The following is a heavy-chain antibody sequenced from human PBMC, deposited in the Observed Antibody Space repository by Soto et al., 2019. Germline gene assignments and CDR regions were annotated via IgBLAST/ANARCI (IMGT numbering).Heavy chain of an antibody. CDR2: IYPGDSDT. V-gene: IGHV5-51*01. CDR3: ARLPDSPIAAAGTGAFDI. Sequence: PGESLKISCKGSGYIFTIYWIGWVRQMPGKGLEWMGIIYPGDSDTKYSPSFQGQVTISADKSISTAYLQWSSLKASDTDMYYCARLPDSPIAAAGTGAFDIWGQGTMVTVSS. D-gene: IGHD6-13*01. J-gene: IGHJ3*02. CDR1: GYIFTIYW.